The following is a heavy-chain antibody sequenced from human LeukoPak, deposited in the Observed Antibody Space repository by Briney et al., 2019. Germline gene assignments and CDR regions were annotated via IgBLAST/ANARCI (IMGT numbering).Heavy chain of an antibody. D-gene: IGHD1-1*01. CDR3: ARGRMWHSNAVGSDY. CDR2: IIPIFGTA. V-gene: IGHV1-69*05. J-gene: IGHJ4*02. CDR1: GGTFSSYA. Sequence: SVKVSCKASGGTFSSYAISWVRQAPGQGLEWMGGIIPIFGTANYAQKFQGRVTITTDESTSTAYMELSSLRSEDTAVNYCARGRMWHSNAVGSDYWGQGTLVTVSS.